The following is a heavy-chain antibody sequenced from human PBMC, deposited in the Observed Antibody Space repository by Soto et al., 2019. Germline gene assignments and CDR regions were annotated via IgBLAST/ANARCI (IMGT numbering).Heavy chain of an antibody. V-gene: IGHV3-23*01. D-gene: IGHD4-17*01. CDR1: GFTFSSYA. J-gene: IGHJ4*02. Sequence: GGSLRLSCAASGFTFSSYAMSWVRQAPGKGLEWVSAISGSGGSTYYADSVKGRFTVSRDNSKNTLYLQMNSLRAEDTAVYYCAKDLPSTVNMLALLAYCGQGSLVTGSS. CDR2: ISGSGGST. CDR3: AKDLPSTVNMLALLAY.